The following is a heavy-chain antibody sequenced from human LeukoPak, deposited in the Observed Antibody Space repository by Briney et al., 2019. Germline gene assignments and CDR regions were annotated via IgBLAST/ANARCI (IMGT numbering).Heavy chain of an antibody. CDR2: INPSGGST. CDR1: GYTFTSYY. D-gene: IGHD3-3*01. V-gene: IGHV1-46*01. J-gene: IGHJ5*02. CDR3: ARDSIGAIFGVVNNWFGP. Sequence: ASVKVSCKASGYTFTSYYMHWVRQAPGQGLEWMGIINPSGGSTSYAQKFQGRVTMTRDTSTSTVYMELSSLRSEDTAVYYCARDSIGAIFGVVNNWFGPWGQGTLVTVSS.